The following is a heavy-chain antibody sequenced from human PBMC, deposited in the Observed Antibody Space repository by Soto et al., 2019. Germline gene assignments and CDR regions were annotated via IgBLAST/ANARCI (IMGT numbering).Heavy chain of an antibody. Sequence: PGGSLRLSCAASGFTFSSYGMHWVRQAPGKGLEWVAVISYDGSNKYYADSVKGRFTISRDNSKNTLYLQMNSLRAEDTAVYYCAKAYYRYYFDYWGQGTLVTVSS. CDR1: GFTFSSYG. CDR3: AKAYYRYYFDY. J-gene: IGHJ4*02. D-gene: IGHD3-10*01. V-gene: IGHV3-30*18. CDR2: ISYDGSNK.